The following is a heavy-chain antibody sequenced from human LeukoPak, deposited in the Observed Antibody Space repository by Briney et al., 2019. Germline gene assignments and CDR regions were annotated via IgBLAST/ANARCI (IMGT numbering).Heavy chain of an antibody. Sequence: GRSLRLSCAASGFTFSSYAMHWVRQAPGKGLEWVAVMSYDGSNTYYADSAKGRFTISRDNSKNTLYLQMNSLRAEDTAVYYCARDTAAFDIWGQGTMVTVSS. CDR2: MSYDGSNT. CDR1: GFTFSSYA. V-gene: IGHV3-30*04. J-gene: IGHJ3*02. CDR3: ARDTAAFDI.